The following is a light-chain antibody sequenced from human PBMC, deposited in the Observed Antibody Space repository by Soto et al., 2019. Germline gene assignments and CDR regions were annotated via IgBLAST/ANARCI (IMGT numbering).Light chain of an antibody. CDR1: QNVNNR. CDR2: GAS. V-gene: IGKV3-20*01. CDR3: QQYAEGTPIT. J-gene: IGKJ1*01. Sequence: EILLTQSPGSLSVFPGERASLSCRASQNVNNRLAWYQQKAGQAPRLLISGASSRATGIPDRFSGSGSGTDFTLTISRLESDDFALYYCQQYAEGTPITFGQGTKVDIK.